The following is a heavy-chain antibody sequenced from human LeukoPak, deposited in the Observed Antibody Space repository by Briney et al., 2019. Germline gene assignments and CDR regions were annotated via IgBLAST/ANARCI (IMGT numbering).Heavy chain of an antibody. D-gene: IGHD3-16*01. CDR1: GGSISSGDYS. V-gene: IGHV4-30-4*01. CDR3: ARIRFLDWYFDL. CDR2: IYYSGST. J-gene: IGHJ2*01. Sequence: SETLSLTCTVSGGSISSGDYSWSWIRQPPGKGLEWIGYIYYSGSTYYNPSLKSRVTISIDTSKNQFSLKLSSVTAADTAVYYCARIRFLDWYFDLWGRGTLVTVSS.